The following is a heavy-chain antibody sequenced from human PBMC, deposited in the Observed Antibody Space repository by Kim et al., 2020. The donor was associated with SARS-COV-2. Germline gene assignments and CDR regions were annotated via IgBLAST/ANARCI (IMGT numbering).Heavy chain of an antibody. V-gene: IGHV4-39*01. Sequence: NPYLTSRVPISVDTSKNQFSLKLSSVTAADTAVYYCSRHREGYGDYVLDYWGQGTLVTVSS. D-gene: IGHD4-17*01. CDR3: SRHREGYGDYVLDY. J-gene: IGHJ4*02.